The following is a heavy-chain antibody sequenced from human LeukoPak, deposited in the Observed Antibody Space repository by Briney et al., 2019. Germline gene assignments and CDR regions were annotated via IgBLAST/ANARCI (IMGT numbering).Heavy chain of an antibody. CDR3: ARDQQIAAAGIFDY. D-gene: IGHD6-13*01. CDR2: IYTSGST. V-gene: IGHV4-4*07. CDR1: GGSISSYY. J-gene: IGHJ4*02. Sequence: SETLSLTCTVSGGSISSYYWSWIRQPAGKGLEWIWRIYTSGSTNYNPSLKSRVTMSVDTSKNQFSLKLSSVTTADTAVYYCARDQQIAAAGIFDYWGQGTLVTVSS.